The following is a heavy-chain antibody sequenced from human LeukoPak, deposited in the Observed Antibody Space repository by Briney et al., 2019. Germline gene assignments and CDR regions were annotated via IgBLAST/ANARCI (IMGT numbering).Heavy chain of an antibody. Sequence: KPSETLSLTCTVSGGSISSSNWWSCVRQPPGKGLEWIGEIYHSGSTNYNPSLKSRVTISVDTSKNQFSLKLISVTAADTAVYYCARGQGATVPQVGKNWFDPWGQGTRVIVSS. V-gene: IGHV4-4*02. CDR1: GGSISSSNW. CDR2: IYHSGST. J-gene: IGHJ5*02. CDR3: ARGQGATVPQVGKNWFDP. D-gene: IGHD1-26*01.